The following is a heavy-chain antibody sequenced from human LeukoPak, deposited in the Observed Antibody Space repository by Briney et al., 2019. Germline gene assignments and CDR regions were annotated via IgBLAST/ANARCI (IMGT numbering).Heavy chain of an antibody. V-gene: IGHV1-2*06. CDR3: ARDLLGELFGYYYYYGMDV. CDR1: GYTFTGYY. CDR2: INPNSGGT. Sequence: ASVKVSCKASGYTFTGYYMHWVRQAPGQGLEWMGRINPNSGGTNYALKFQGRVTMTRDTSISTAYMELSRLRSDDTAVYYCARDLLGELFGYYYYYGMDVWGQGTTVTVSS. D-gene: IGHD3-16*01. J-gene: IGHJ6*02.